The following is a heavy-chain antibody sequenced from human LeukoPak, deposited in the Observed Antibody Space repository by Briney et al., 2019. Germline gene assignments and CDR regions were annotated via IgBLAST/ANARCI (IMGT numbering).Heavy chain of an antibody. D-gene: IGHD3-22*01. CDR3: ARDRPYDSSAYFYVFDC. V-gene: IGHV4-4*07. CDR1: GGSMSSYY. CDR2: IYTSGTI. J-gene: IGHJ4*02. Sequence: SETLSLTCSVWGGSMSSYYGRGMRQPAGEGVEGIGRIYTSGTINYNPSLNSRVTMSVDTSTTQFSLNLSSVTAADTAVYYCARDRPYDSSAYFYVFDCWGQGTLVTVSS.